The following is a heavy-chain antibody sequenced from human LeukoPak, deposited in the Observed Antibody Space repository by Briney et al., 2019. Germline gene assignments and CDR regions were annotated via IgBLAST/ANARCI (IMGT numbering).Heavy chain of an antibody. CDR1: GFTVSSNC. CDR3: AKASCSSTSCYVDY. V-gene: IGHV3-66*01. Sequence: GGSLRLSCAASGFTVSSNCVNWVRQAPGKGLKWVSVICSGGSTNYAGSVKGRFTLSRDNSKNTLYLQMNSLRAEDTAVYYCAKASCSSTSCYVDYWGQGTLVTVSS. J-gene: IGHJ4*02. D-gene: IGHD2-2*01. CDR2: ICSGGST.